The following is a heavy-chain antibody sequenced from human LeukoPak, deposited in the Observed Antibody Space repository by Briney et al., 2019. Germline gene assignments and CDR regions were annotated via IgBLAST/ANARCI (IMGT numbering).Heavy chain of an antibody. D-gene: IGHD3/OR15-3a*01. V-gene: IGHV2-70*17. Sequence: SGPTLVKPTQTLTLTCTFSGFSISTSGMCVSWIRQPPGKALEWLARIHWDDDKFYSTSLKTRLTISKDTSKNQVVLTMTNMDPVDTATYYCARSPGDWAYFDYWGQGILVTVSS. CDR1: GFSISTSGMC. CDR2: IHWDDDK. J-gene: IGHJ4*02. CDR3: ARSPGDWAYFDY.